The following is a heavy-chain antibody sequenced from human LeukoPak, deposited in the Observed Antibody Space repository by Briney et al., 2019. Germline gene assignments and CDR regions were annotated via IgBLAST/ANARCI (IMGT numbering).Heavy chain of an antibody. V-gene: IGHV3-74*01. J-gene: IGHJ5*02. CDR3: ARVPNWFDP. Sequence: GGSLRLSCAASGFTFSRYWMHWVRQAPGKGLVWVSRINSDGSVTNYADSVKGRFTISRDNAKNTLYLQMNSLRGEDTAVYYCARVPNWFDPWGQGTLVTVPS. CDR1: GFTFSRYW. CDR2: INSDGSVT.